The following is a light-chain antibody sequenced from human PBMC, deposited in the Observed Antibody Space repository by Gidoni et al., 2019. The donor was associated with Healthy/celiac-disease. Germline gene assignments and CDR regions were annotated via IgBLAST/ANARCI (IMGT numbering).Light chain of an antibody. CDR2: QDS. J-gene: IGLJ2*01. CDR3: QAWDSSTYVV. V-gene: IGLV3-1*01. Sequence: SYELTQPPSVSASPGQTASITCPGDKLGDKYACWYQQKPGQSPVLVIYQDSKRPSGIPERFSGSNSGNTATLTISGTQAMDEADYYCQAWDSSTYVVFGGGTKLTVL. CDR1: KLGDKY.